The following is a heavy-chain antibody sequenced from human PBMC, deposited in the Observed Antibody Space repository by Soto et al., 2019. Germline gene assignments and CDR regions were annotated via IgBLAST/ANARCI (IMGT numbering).Heavy chain of an antibody. J-gene: IGHJ6*02. Sequence: GASVKVSCTASGYTITSYGISWVRQAPGQGLEWMGWISAYNGNTNYAQKLQGRVTMTTDTSTSTAYMELRSLRSDDTAVYYCARDIGSSSSYGGMDVWVQGTTVTVSS. CDR1: GYTITSYG. V-gene: IGHV1-18*01. D-gene: IGHD6-13*01. CDR3: ARDIGSSSSYGGMDV. CDR2: ISAYNGNT.